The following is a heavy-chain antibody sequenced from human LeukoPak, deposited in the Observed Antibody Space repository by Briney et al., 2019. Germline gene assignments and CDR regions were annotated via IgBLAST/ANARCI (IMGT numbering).Heavy chain of an antibody. CDR2: MNPNSGNT. V-gene: IGHV1-8*01. Sequence: ASVTVSCTASGYTFTNYDINWVRQATGQGLEWMGWMNPNSGNTGYAQKFQGRVTMTRNTSISTAYMELSSLRSEDTAVYYCARGPNTYYDFWSGYYPRHDAFDIWGQGTMVTVSS. J-gene: IGHJ3*02. CDR1: GYTFTNYD. D-gene: IGHD3-3*01. CDR3: ARGPNTYYDFWSGYYPRHDAFDI.